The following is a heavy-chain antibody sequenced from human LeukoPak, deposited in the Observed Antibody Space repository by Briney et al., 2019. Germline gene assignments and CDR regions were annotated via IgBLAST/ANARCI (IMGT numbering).Heavy chain of an antibody. Sequence: GASVKVSCKASGYTFTSYDINWVRRATGQGREWMGWMNPNSGNTGYAQKFQGRVTMTRNTSISTAYMELSSLRSEDTAVYYCARWLYYYDSSGYGDDAFDIWGQGTMVTVSS. V-gene: IGHV1-8*01. CDR1: GYTFTSYD. CDR2: MNPNSGNT. D-gene: IGHD3-22*01. CDR3: ARWLYYYDSSGYGDDAFDI. J-gene: IGHJ3*02.